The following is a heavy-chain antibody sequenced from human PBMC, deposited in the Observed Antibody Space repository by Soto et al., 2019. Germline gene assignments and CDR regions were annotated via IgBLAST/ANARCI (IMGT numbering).Heavy chain of an antibody. J-gene: IGHJ4*02. CDR3: ARGTVQFDY. CDR1: GFTFSTYG. Sequence: QVQLVESGGGVVQPGRSLRLSCAASGFTFSTYGMHWVRQAPGKGREWVAVIWYAGSNKYYADSVKGRFTISRDNSKNTLYLHMNSLRAEDTAVYYCARGTVQFDYWGQGTLVTVSS. D-gene: IGHD1-1*01. V-gene: IGHV3-33*01. CDR2: IWYAGSNK.